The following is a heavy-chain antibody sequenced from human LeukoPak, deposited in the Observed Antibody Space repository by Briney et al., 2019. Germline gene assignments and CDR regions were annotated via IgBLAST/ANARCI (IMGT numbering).Heavy chain of an antibody. Sequence: ASVKVSCKASGYTFTGYYMHWVRQAPGQGLEWMGWINPNSGGTNYAQKFQGRVTMTRDTSISTAYMELSRLRSDDTAVYYCASSRDGLTASGGYFFDYWGQGTLVTVSS. CDR3: ASSRDGLTASGGYFFDY. CDR1: GYTFTGYY. J-gene: IGHJ4*02. D-gene: IGHD3-10*01. V-gene: IGHV1-2*02. CDR2: INPNSGGT.